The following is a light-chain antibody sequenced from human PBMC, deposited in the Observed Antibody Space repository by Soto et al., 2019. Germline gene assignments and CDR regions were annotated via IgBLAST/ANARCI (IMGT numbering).Light chain of an antibody. CDR2: EVN. CDR3: CSYTSSNTVV. CDR1: SSDIGAYKY. Sequence: QSALTQPASVSGSPGQSITISCTGTSSDIGAYKYVAWYQQQSGQAPKLMTYEVNNRPSGVSNRFSGSKSGNTASLTIAGAQAEDEADYYCCSYTSSNTVVFGGGTKLTVL. J-gene: IGLJ3*02. V-gene: IGLV2-14*01.